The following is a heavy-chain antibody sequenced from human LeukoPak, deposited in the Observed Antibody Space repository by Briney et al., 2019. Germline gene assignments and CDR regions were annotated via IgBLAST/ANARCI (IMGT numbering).Heavy chain of an antibody. J-gene: IGHJ6*03. Sequence: GRSLRLSCGASGFTFSDYSMSWVRQAPGKGLARVASITSAGGYTYYADSVKGRFTISRDNAQNSLFLQMNSLRAEDTAVYFCATSGGFVLPNAITGNWYMDVWGRGTSVTVSS. D-gene: IGHD2-2*01. CDR3: ATSGGFVLPNAITGNWYMDV. CDR1: GFTFSDYS. V-gene: IGHV3-21*01. CDR2: ITSAGGYT.